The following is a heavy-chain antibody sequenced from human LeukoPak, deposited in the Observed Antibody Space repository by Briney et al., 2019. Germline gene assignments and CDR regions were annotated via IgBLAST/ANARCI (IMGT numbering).Heavy chain of an antibody. J-gene: IGHJ6*02. Sequence: GGSLRLSCAASGCTFSSYSMNWVRQAPGKGLEWVSSISSSSSYIYYADSVKGRFTISRDNAKNSLYLQMNSLRAEDTAVYYCARDHPSGSYRYYYYGMDVWGQGTTVTVSS. V-gene: IGHV3-21*01. CDR2: ISSSSSYI. CDR3: ARDHPSGSYRYYYYGMDV. D-gene: IGHD1-26*01. CDR1: GCTFSSYS.